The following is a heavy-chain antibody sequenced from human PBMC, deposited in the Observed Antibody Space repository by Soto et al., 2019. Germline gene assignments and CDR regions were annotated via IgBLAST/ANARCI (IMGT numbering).Heavy chain of an antibody. D-gene: IGHD2-21*02. CDR2: ISAYNGNT. CDR3: ARDTSLAYCGGDCYSGGHYYYYGMDV. CDR1: GYTFTSYG. J-gene: IGHJ6*02. V-gene: IGHV1-18*01. Sequence: QVQLVQSGAEVKKPGASVKVSCKASGYTFTSYGISWVRQAPGQGLEWMGWISAYNGNTNYAQKLQGRVTMTTDTSTSTAYMXXRXLXXDDTAVYYCARDTSLAYCGGDCYSGGHYYYYGMDVWGQGTTVTVSS.